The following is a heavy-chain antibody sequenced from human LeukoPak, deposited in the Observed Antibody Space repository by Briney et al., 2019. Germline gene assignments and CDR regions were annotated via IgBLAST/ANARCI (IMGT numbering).Heavy chain of an antibody. V-gene: IGHV3-23*01. D-gene: IGHD3-22*01. J-gene: IGHJ3*02. Sequence: GSLRLSCAASGFTFNTYTMYWVRQAPGKGLEWGSGISNSGGSTYYADSVKGRFTISRDNSKNTLYLQMNSLRAEDTAVYYCARGYGYYDSSGYYPGAFDIWGQGTMVTVSS. CDR1: GFTFNTYT. CDR2: ISNSGGST. CDR3: ARGYGYYDSSGYYPGAFDI.